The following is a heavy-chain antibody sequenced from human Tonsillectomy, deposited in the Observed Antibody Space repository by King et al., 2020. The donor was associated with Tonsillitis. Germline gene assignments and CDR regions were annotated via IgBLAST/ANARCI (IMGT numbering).Heavy chain of an antibody. Sequence: VQLVESGGGVVQPGRSLRLSCAASGFMFSSYAMHWVRQAPGKGLEWVAIISYDGIDEYYTDPVKGRFTISRDNSKNTLYLEMNSLRADDTAVYYCARSIAVRLLEWLFHMDVWGQGTTVTVSS. V-gene: IGHV3-30-3*01. CDR2: ISYDGIDE. CDR3: ARSIAVRLLEWLFHMDV. CDR1: GFMFSSYA. D-gene: IGHD3-3*01. J-gene: IGHJ6*02.